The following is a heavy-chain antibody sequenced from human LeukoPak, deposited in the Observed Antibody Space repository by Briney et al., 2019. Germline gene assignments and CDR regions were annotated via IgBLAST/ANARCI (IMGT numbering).Heavy chain of an antibody. CDR1: GYTFTSYD. D-gene: IGHD6-13*01. CDR3: ARGIAAAGSYYFDY. J-gene: IGHJ4*02. CDR2: MNPNSGNT. V-gene: IGHV1-8*03. Sequence: GASVKVSCKASGYTFTSYDINWVRQATGQGLERMGWMNPNSGNTGYAQKFQGRVTITRNTSISTAYMELSSLRSEDTAVYYCARGIAAAGSYYFDYWGQGTLVTVSS.